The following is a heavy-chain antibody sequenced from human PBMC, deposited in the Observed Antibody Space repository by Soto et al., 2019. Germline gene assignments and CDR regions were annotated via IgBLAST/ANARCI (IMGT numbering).Heavy chain of an antibody. CDR2: IWYDGSNK. Sequence: QVQLVESGGGVVQPGRSLRLSCAASGFTFSSYGMHWVRQAPGKGLEWVAVIWYDGSNKYYADSVKGRFTISRDNSKKTLYLQMNSLRAEDTAVYYCARTGFHGYRYGNAFDICGQGTMVTVSS. J-gene: IGHJ3*02. V-gene: IGHV3-33*01. CDR3: ARTGFHGYRYGNAFDI. CDR1: GFTFSSYG. D-gene: IGHD5-18*01.